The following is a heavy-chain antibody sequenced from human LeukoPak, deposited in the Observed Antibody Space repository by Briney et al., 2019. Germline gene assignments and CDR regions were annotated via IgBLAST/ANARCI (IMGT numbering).Heavy chain of an antibody. V-gene: IGHV3-23*01. CDR3: AKGGTMVQGVILSHPPDY. CDR1: GFTFSSYA. CDR2: ISGSGGST. D-gene: IGHD3-10*01. J-gene: IGHJ4*02. Sequence: GGSLRLSCAASGFTFSSYAMSWVRQAPGKGLEWVSAISGSGGSTYHADSVKGRFTIPRDNSKNTLYLQMNSLRAEDTAVYYCAKGGTMVQGVILSHPPDYWGQGTLVTVSS.